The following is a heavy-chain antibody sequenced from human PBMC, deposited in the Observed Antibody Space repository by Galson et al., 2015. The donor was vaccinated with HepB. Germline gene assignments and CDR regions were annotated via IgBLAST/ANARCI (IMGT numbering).Heavy chain of an antibody. Sequence: SETLSLTCTVSGGSISSYYWSWIRQPPGKGLEWIGYIYYSGSTNYNPSLKSRVTISVDTSKNQFSLKLSSVTAADTAVYYCARAVNYYYYMDVWGKGTTVTVSS. CDR2: IYYSGST. V-gene: IGHV4-59*01. CDR3: ARAVNYYYYMDV. CDR1: GGSISSYY. J-gene: IGHJ6*03. D-gene: IGHD4-11*01.